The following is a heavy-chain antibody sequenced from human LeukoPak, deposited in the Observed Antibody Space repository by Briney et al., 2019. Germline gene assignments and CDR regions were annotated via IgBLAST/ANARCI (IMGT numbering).Heavy chain of an antibody. CDR2: ISSSSSYI. CDR1: ELTFVSFS. CDR3: ARGTHSSGWYRSIDY. V-gene: IGHV3-21*01. D-gene: IGHD6-19*01. Sequence: GGPRGPSGAAPELTFVSFSMNGVGRPQGRGRGWVSPISSSSSYINYADSVKGRFTISRDNAKNSLYLQMNSLRDEDTAVYYCARGTHSSGWYRSIDYWGQGTLVTVSS. J-gene: IGHJ4*02.